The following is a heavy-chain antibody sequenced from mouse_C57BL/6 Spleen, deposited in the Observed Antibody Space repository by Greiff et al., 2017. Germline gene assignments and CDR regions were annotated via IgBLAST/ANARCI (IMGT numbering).Heavy chain of an antibody. CDR1: GYTFTSYW. CDR2: IDPSDSET. Sequence: QVQLQQPGAELVRPGSSVKLSCKASGYTFTSYWMHWVKQRPIQGLEWIGNIDPSDSETYYNQKFKDKATLTVDKSSSTAYMQLSSLTSEDSAVYYCAMGYSNENGYWGQGTTLTVSS. J-gene: IGHJ2*01. V-gene: IGHV1-52*01. CDR3: AMGYSNENGY. D-gene: IGHD2-5*01.